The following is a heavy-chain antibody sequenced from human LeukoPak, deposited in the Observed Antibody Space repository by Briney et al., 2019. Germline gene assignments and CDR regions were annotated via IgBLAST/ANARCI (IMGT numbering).Heavy chain of an antibody. CDR2: VSGGGGGT. J-gene: IGHJ4*02. V-gene: IGHV3-23*01. D-gene: IGHD5-12*01. CDR3: ARGPSGYHNT. Sequence: GGSLRLSCAASGFTFTDYAMNWVRQAPGKRLEWVSTVSGGGGGTYYADSVKGRFTISRDNSKSTLYLQMNSLRAEDTAVYYCARGPSGYHNTGGQGTLVTVSS. CDR1: GFTFTDYA.